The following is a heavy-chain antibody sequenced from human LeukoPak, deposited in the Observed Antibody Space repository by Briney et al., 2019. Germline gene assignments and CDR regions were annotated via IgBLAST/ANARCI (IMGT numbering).Heavy chain of an antibody. Sequence: PSETLSLTCTVSVDSMTSSNDYWGSIRQPPGEGLGWIGSIYYGGRTYYNPSIKSRVTISQDTSKTQFSLKVNTVTAADTAVYHCARRSHCTGDSCYPVWGQGTTVTVSS. CDR2: IYYGGRT. V-gene: IGHV4-39*01. D-gene: IGHD2-15*01. CDR1: VDSMTSSNDY. CDR3: ARRSHCTGDSCYPV. J-gene: IGHJ6*02.